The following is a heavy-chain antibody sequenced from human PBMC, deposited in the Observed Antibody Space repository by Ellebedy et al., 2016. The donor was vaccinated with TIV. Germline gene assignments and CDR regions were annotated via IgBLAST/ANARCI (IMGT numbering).Heavy chain of an antibody. CDR2: IYYSGST. J-gene: IGHJ4*02. Sequence: SETLSLXXTVSGGSISSGGYYWSWIRQHPGKGLEWIGYIYYSGSTNYNPSLKSRVTISVDTSKNQFSLKLSSVTAADTAVYYCAREHPRYAVDYWGQGTLVTVSS. D-gene: IGHD3-16*01. V-gene: IGHV4-61*08. CDR3: AREHPRYAVDY. CDR1: GGSISSGGYY.